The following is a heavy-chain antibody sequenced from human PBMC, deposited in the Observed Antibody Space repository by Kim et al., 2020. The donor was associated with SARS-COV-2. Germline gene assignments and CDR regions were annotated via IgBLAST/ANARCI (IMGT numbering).Heavy chain of an antibody. D-gene: IGHD2-15*01. CDR3: ARFHPSVVVAASSPGWFDP. V-gene: IGHV5-51*01. J-gene: IGHJ5*02. CDR1: GYSFTSYW. Sequence: GESLKISCKGSGYSFTSYWIGWVRQMPGKGLEWMGIIYPGDSDTRYSPSFQGQVTISADKSISTAYLQWSSLKASDTAMYYCARFHPSVVVAASSPGWFDPWGQGTLVTVSS. CDR2: IYPGDSDT.